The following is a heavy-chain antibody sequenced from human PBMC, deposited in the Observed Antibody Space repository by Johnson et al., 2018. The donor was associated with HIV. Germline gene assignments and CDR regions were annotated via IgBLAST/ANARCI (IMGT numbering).Heavy chain of an antibody. Sequence: MLLVESGGGLVQPGGSLRLSCAASGFTFSNYWMTWVRQAQGQGLEWVANIKQDGSETYYVDSMKGRFTISRDNAKNSLYLQMNSLRAEDTAVYYCARDDTGYSSSFDAFDVWGQGTMVTVSS. J-gene: IGHJ3*01. CDR1: GFTFSNYW. CDR2: IKQDGSET. V-gene: IGHV3-7*05. D-gene: IGHD6-13*01. CDR3: ARDDTGYSSSFDAFDV.